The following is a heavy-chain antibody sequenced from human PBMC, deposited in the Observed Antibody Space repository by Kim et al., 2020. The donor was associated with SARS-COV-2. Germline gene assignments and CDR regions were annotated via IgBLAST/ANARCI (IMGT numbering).Heavy chain of an antibody. CDR3: ARGTPTYYDFWSGIQDY. CDR1: GGSFSGYY. CDR2: INHSGST. D-gene: IGHD3-3*01. Sequence: SETLSLTCAVYGGSFSGYYWSWIRQPPGKGLEWIGEINHSGSTNYNPSLKSRVTISVDTSKNQFSLKLSSVTAADTAVYYCARGTPTYYDFWSGIQDYWGQGTLVTVSS. V-gene: IGHV4-34*01. J-gene: IGHJ4*02.